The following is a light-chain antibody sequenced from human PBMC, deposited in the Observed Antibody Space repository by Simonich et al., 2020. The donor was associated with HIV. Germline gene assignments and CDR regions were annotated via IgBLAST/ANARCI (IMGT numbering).Light chain of an antibody. Sequence: QSALTQPASVSGSPGQSITISCTETSSDVGGYNYVSWYQQHPGKAPEHIIYVVTHRPSGVSKRFYGSKSGNTASLTSAGLQAEDEADYYCSSYTSSSTWVFGGGTKLTVL. V-gene: IGLV2-14*03. J-gene: IGLJ3*02. CDR2: VVT. CDR3: SSYTSSSTWV. CDR1: SSDVGGYNY.